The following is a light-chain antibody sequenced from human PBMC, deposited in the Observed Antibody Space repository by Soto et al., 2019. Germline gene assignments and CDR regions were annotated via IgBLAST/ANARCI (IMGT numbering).Light chain of an antibody. Sequence: QSVLTQPASVSGSPGQSITISCPGTSSDGGSHNLVSWYQQHPGQAPKLMIYEVSKRPLGVSARFSASKSGNTASLTISGLQAEDEADYYCCSYGGSRAVFGGGTQLTVL. CDR3: CSYGGSRAV. J-gene: IGLJ7*01. CDR2: EVS. V-gene: IGLV2-23*02. CDR1: SSDGGSHNL.